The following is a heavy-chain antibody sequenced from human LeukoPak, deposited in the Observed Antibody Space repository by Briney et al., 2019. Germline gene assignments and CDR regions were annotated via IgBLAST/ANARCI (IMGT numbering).Heavy chain of an antibody. D-gene: IGHD3-16*01. V-gene: IGHV1-69*13. CDR1: GYTFTSYG. CDR3: ARDTEGGYYYYGMDV. J-gene: IGHJ6*02. Sequence: GASVKVSCKASGYTFTSYGISWLRQAPGQGLEWMGGIIPIFGTANYAQKFQGRVTITADESTSTAYMELSSLRSEDTAVYYCARDTEGGYYYYGMDVWGQGTTVTVSS. CDR2: IIPIFGTA.